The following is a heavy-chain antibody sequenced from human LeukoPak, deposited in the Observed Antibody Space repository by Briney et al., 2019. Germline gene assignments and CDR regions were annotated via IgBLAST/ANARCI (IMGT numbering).Heavy chain of an antibody. V-gene: IGHV4-59*08. D-gene: IGHD2-15*01. Sequence: SETLSLTCTVSGGSISSDYWSWIRQPPGQGLEWIGNIYYSGSTNYNPSLKSRVTISVDTSNNQFSLKLSSVTAADTAVYYCARLAELGYCSGGSCYSDDYWGQGTLVTVSS. CDR3: ARLAELGYCSGGSCYSDDY. J-gene: IGHJ4*02. CDR1: GGSISSDY. CDR2: IYYSGST.